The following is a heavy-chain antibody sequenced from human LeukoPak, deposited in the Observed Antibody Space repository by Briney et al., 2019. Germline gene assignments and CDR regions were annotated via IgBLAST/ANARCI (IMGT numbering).Heavy chain of an antibody. J-gene: IGHJ3*02. D-gene: IGHD1-1*01. CDR1: GLTFSTYW. CDR3: ARGDWKDAFDI. Sequence: QPGGSLRLSCAASGLTFSTYWMHWVRQVPGKGLVWVSRIYTDGSSINYADSVKGRFTISRDNAKNTLYLQMNSLRAEDTAVYYCARGDWKDAFDIWGQGTRVTVSS. CDR2: IYTDGSSI. V-gene: IGHV3-74*01.